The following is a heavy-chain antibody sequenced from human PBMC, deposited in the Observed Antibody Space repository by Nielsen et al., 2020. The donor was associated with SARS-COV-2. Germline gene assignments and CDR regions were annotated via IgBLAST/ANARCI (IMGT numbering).Heavy chain of an antibody. CDR2: IIPILGTA. CDR1: GGTFSSYA. Sequence: SVKVSCKASGGTFSSYAISWVRQAPGQGLEWMGGIIPILGTANYAQKFQGRVTITADKSTSTAYMELSSLRSEDTAVYYCAAYDSSGGIDYWGQGTLVTVSS. V-gene: IGHV1-69*10. CDR3: AAYDSSGGIDY. J-gene: IGHJ4*02. D-gene: IGHD3-22*01.